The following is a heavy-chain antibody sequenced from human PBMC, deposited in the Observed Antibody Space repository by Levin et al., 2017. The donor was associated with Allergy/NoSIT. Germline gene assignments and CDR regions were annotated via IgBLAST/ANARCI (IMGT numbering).Heavy chain of an antibody. V-gene: IGHV1-2*02. J-gene: IGHJ3*02. D-gene: IGHD4-17*01. CDR2: INPNSGGT. CDR3: AIARDYSGDAFDI. Sequence: GESLKISCKASGYTFTGYYMHWVRQAPGQGLEWMGWINPNSGGTNYAQKFQGRVTMTRDTSISTAYMELSRLRSDDTAVYYCAIARDYSGDAFDIWGQGTMVTVSS. CDR1: GYTFTGYY.